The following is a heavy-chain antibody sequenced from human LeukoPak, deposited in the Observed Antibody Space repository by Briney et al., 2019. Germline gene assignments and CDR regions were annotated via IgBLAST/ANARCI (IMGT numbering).Heavy chain of an antibody. CDR3: ATLGGRSLAAQNGY. CDR2: IDPKSGAT. D-gene: IGHD3-16*01. CDR1: GYTFTDCF. V-gene: IGHV1-2*02. J-gene: IGHJ4*02. Sequence: VASVRVSCKTSGYTFTDCFMHWVRQAPGQGLEWMGWIDPKSGATNYAQKFQGRVTMTRDTSINTVYMELTTLRSDDTAIYYCATLGGRSLAAQNGYWGQGTLVTVSS.